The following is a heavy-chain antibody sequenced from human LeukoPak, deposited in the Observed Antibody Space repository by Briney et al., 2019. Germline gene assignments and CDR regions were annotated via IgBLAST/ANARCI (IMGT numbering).Heavy chain of an antibody. D-gene: IGHD6-19*01. V-gene: IGHV3-21*01. CDR1: GFTFSSYS. Sequence: GGSLRLSCAASGFTFSSYSMNWVRQAPGKGLEWVSSISSSSSYIYYADSVKGRFTISRDNAKNSLYLQMNSLRAEDTAVYYCARDLKSQWLVRGVDYWGQGTLVTVSS. CDR3: ARDLKSQWLVRGVDY. CDR2: ISSSSSYI. J-gene: IGHJ4*02.